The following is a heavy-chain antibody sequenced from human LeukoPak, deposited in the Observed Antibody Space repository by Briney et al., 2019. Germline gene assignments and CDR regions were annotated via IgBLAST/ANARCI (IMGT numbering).Heavy chain of an antibody. CDR3: ARGDRYSSGWYYCDY. CDR2: ISYDGSNK. V-gene: IGHV3-30-3*01. CDR1: GFTFSSYA. Sequence: GGSLRLSCAASGFTFSSYAMHWVRQAPRKGLEWVAVISYDGSNKYYADSVKGRFTISRDNSKNTLYLQMNSLRAEDTAVYYCARGDRYSSGWYYCDYWGQGTLVTVSS. J-gene: IGHJ4*02. D-gene: IGHD6-19*01.